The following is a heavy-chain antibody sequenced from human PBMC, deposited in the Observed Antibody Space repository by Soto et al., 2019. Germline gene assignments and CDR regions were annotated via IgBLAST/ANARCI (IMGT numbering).Heavy chain of an antibody. J-gene: IGHJ5*02. D-gene: IGHD6-19*01. CDR2: IYWDDDK. CDR1: GFSLSTRGVG. Sequence: QITLKESGPTLVKPTQTLTLACTFSGFSLSTRGVGVGWIRQPPGKALEWLALIYWDDDKRYSPSLKSRLTNTKDTPKNPVVLTMTNMDPVDTATYYCAYSGVVAGEDWFDPWGQGTLVTVSS. V-gene: IGHV2-5*02. CDR3: AYSGVVAGEDWFDP.